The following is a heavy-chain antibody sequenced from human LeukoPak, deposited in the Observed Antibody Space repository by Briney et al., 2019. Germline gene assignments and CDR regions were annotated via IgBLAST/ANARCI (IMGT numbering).Heavy chain of an antibody. CDR3: ARTWGVGIEYYFDY. J-gene: IGHJ4*02. CDR2: INPNSGGT. V-gene: IGHV1-2*02. Sequence: ASLKVSCKASGYIFTSYYIHWVRQAPGHGLEWMGWINPNSGGTNYAQKFQGRVTMTRDTSISTAYMELSRLRSDDTAVYYCARTWGVGIEYYFDYWGQGTLVTVSS. CDR1: GYIFTSYY. D-gene: IGHD2-8*01.